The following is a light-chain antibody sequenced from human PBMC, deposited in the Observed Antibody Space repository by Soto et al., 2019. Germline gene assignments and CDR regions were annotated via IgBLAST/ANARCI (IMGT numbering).Light chain of an antibody. CDR3: QQYYSTPTWT. Sequence: DIVMTQSPDSLAVSLGERATINCKSSQSVLYSSNNKNYLAWYQQKPGQPPKMLIYWASTRESGVPDRFSGSGSGTDFTLTIRSLRAEDVAVYYCQQYYSTPTWTFGQGTKVEIK. J-gene: IGKJ1*01. CDR2: WAS. CDR1: QSVLYSSNNKNY. V-gene: IGKV4-1*01.